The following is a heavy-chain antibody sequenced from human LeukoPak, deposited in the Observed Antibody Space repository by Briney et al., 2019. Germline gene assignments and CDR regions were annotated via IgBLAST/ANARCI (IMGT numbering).Heavy chain of an antibody. J-gene: IGHJ5*02. CDR1: GFTFSSYT. Sequence: GGSLRLSCAASGFTFSSYTMNWVRQAPGKGLEWVSSISSSSSYIYYADSLKGRFTSSRDNAKNSLYLQMNSLRAEDTAVYYCAREMLAAVAAQSWGQGTLVTVSS. CDR3: AREMLAAVAAQS. CDR2: ISSSSSYI. D-gene: IGHD6-19*01. V-gene: IGHV3-21*01.